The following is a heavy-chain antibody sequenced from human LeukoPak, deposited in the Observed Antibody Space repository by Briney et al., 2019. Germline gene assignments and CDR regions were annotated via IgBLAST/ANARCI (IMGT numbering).Heavy chain of an antibody. CDR3: ARQNFHFFDF. D-gene: IGHD2/OR15-2a*01. Sequence: SETLSLTCTVSIYSISDGYYWGWVRQLPGKGLEWIAAIFYSGHTYYNPSLKTRVTISLDTSKNQFSLELTSMTAADTAVYFCARQNFHFFDFWGQGTLVAVSS. CDR1: IYSISDGYY. J-gene: IGHJ4*02. V-gene: IGHV4-38-2*02. CDR2: IFYSGHT.